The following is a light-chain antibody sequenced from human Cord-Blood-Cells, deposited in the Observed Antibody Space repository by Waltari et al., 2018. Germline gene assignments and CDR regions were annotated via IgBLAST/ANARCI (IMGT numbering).Light chain of an antibody. CDR2: EGS. CDR1: SRDVGRYNL. V-gene: IGLV2-23*01. Sequence: QSALTQPASVSGSPGQSITIPCTGTSRDVGRYNLVPWYQQHPRKAPKLMIYEGSKRPSGVSNRFSGSKSGNTASLSISGLQAEDEADYYCCSYAGSSTLVFGGGTKLTVL. J-gene: IGLJ3*02. CDR3: CSYAGSSTLV.